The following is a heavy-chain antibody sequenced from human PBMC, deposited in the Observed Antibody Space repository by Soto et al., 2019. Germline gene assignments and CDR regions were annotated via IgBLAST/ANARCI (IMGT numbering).Heavy chain of an antibody. CDR1: GFSFSEYT. CDR2: ISTSSSNI. Sequence: EVQLVESGGGLVKPGGSLRLSCVASGFSFSEYTMSWVRQAPGKGLDWVSTISTSSSNIFYAASVKGRFTVSRDNAKNTLYLQMDNLRAEDTAVYFCARAVAGQVRSAWTWLDYWGQGTLVTVSS. V-gene: IGHV3-21*02. J-gene: IGHJ4*02. D-gene: IGHD1-1*01. CDR3: ARAVAGQVRSAWTWLDY.